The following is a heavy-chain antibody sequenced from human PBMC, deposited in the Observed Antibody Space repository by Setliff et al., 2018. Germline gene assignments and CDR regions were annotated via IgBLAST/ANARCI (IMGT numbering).Heavy chain of an antibody. CDR2: IKGQTDGGTT. J-gene: IGHJ4*02. D-gene: IGHD6-19*01. CDR3: TTGYISGYYIGH. V-gene: IGHV3-15*01. Sequence: GVLRLSCAASEFTFSSYAMHWVRQAPGKGLEWVGRIKGQTDGGTTDYAAPVKGRFSISRDDSKNTVYLQMNSLKTEDTAVYYCTTGYISGYYIGHWGLGTLVTVSS. CDR1: EFTFSSYA.